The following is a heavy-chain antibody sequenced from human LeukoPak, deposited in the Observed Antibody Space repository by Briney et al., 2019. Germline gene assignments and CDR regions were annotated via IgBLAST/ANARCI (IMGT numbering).Heavy chain of an antibody. V-gene: IGHV4-59*01. D-gene: IGHD2-2*02. J-gene: IGHJ6*04. CDR2: IYHSGST. CDR3: ARDPQSYTGYYGMDV. CDR1: GGSINSYY. Sequence: PSETLSLTCSVSGGSINSYYWTWIRQPPGKGLEWIGYIYHSGSTNYNPSLKSRVTISVDTSKNQFSLKLSSVTAADTAVYYCARDPQSYTGYYGMDVWGKGTTVTVSS.